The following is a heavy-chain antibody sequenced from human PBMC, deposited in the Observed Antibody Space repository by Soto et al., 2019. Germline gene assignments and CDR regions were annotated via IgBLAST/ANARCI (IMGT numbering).Heavy chain of an antibody. V-gene: IGHV1-58*01. CDR3: AAGGPMFGYCMDV. CDR1: GFTFTSSA. D-gene: IGHD3-10*02. Sequence: QMPLVQSGPEVKKPGTSVKVSCKASGFTFTSSAVQWVRQARGQRLEWIGWIVVGSGNTNYAQKFQERVTITRDMSTSTAYMELSSLRSEDTAVYYCAAGGPMFGYCMDVWGQGTTVTVSS. CDR2: IVVGSGNT. J-gene: IGHJ6*02.